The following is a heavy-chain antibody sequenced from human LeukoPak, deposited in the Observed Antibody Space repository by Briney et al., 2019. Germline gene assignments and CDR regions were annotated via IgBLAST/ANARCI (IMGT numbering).Heavy chain of an antibody. J-gene: IGHJ4*02. CDR1: GFTFSSYS. Sequence: GGSLRLSCAASGFTFSSYSMNWVRQAPGKGLEWVSSISSSSSYIYYADSVKGRFTISRDDAKNSLYLQMNSLRAEDTAVYYCARDPYCSGGSCPFDYWGQGTLVTVSS. V-gene: IGHV3-21*01. CDR2: ISSSSSYI. D-gene: IGHD2-15*01. CDR3: ARDPYCSGGSCPFDY.